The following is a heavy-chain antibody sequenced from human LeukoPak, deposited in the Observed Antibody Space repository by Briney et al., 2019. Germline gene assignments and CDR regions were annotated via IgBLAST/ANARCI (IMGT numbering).Heavy chain of an antibody. CDR3: AELGITMIGGV. D-gene: IGHD3-10*02. CDR2: ISSDSSTM. V-gene: IGHV3-48*04. J-gene: IGHJ6*04. CDR1: GFTFRICS. Sequence: GGSLRLSCAASGFTFRICSLNWVRQAPGKGLEWVSYISSDSSTMYYADSVKGRFTISRDNAKNSLYLQMNSLRAEDTAVYYCAELGITMIGGVWGKGTTVTISS.